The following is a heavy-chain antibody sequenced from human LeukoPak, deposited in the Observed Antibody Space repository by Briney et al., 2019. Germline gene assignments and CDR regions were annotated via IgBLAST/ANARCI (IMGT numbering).Heavy chain of an antibody. D-gene: IGHD6-13*01. CDR3: ARGKIAGVNWFDP. Sequence: AGTLTLSCAASGFTFSSCWKHWVRHAPRQGLVWVSRINTDESSTTYADSVKGRFTISRDNDKNTLFLQVNSLRAEDTALYYCARGKIAGVNWFDPWGQGTLVTVSS. V-gene: IGHV3-74*01. CDR1: GFTFSSCW. CDR2: INTDESST. J-gene: IGHJ5*02.